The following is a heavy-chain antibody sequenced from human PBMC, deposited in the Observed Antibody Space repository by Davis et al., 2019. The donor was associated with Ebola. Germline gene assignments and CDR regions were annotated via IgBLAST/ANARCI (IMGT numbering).Heavy chain of an antibody. CDR1: GFTFSSYA. Sequence: PGGSLRLSCAASGFTFSSYAMSWVRQAPGKGLEWVSAISGSGGSTYYADSVKGRFTISRDNSKNTLYLQMNSLRAEDTAVYYCARDQSITGTTSLYYYYGMDVWGQGTTVTVSS. CDR2: ISGSGGST. J-gene: IGHJ6*02. CDR3: ARDQSITGTTSLYYYYGMDV. D-gene: IGHD1-7*01. V-gene: IGHV3-23*01.